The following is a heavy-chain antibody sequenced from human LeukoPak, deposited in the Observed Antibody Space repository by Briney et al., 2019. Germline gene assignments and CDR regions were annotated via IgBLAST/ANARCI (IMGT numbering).Heavy chain of an antibody. CDR3: ARGDLRYFDWLHRLGYAFDI. CDR2: MNPNSGNT. V-gene: IGHV1-8*01. J-gene: IGHJ3*02. CDR1: GYTFTSYD. D-gene: IGHD3-9*01. Sequence: GASVKVSCKASGYTFTSYDINWVRQATGQGLEWMGWMNPNSGNTGYAQKFQGRVTMTRNTSISTAYMELSGLRSEDTAVYYCARGDLRYFDWLHRLGYAFDIWGQGTMVTVSS.